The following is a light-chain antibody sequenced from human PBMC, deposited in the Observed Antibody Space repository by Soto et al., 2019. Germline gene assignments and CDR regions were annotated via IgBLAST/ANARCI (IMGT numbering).Light chain of an antibody. Sequence: QSVLTQPSSLSGSPGQSITISCTGTISDVGGYNYVSWYQQHPGKAPKLMIYEVSNRPSGVSNRFSGSKSDNTASLTISGLQAEDEADYYCSSYTSSSNYVFGTGTKV. CDR2: EVS. J-gene: IGLJ1*01. V-gene: IGLV2-14*01. CDR3: SSYTSSSNYV. CDR1: ISDVGGYNY.